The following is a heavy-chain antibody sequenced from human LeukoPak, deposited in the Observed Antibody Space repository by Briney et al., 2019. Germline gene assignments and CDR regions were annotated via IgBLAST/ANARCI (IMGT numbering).Heavy chain of an antibody. D-gene: IGHD4-11*01. CDR1: GGSISSSNW. CDR3: ARDRSTDYYGMDV. J-gene: IGHJ6*02. Sequence: SGTLSLTCAVSGGSISSSNWWSWVRQPPGKGLEWIGEIYHSGSTNYNPSLKSRVTISVDKSKNQFSLKLSSVTAADTAVYYCARDRSTDYYGMDVWGQGTTVTVSS. CDR2: IYHSGST. V-gene: IGHV4-4*02.